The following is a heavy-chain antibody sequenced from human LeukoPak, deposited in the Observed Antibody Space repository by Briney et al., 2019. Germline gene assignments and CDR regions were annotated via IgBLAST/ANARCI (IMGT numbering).Heavy chain of an antibody. D-gene: IGHD5-24*01. V-gene: IGHV4-39*02. CDR3: ASGRMATLKPGYYFDY. J-gene: IGHJ4*02. CDR2: FYHSRST. CDR1: GGSVRGRYYC. Sequence: SETLSLTCTVSGGSVRGRYYCWGFIRHPPGKGLEGIGSFYHSRSTYSHAPLKSRLTMSADTSKNDFSLQLSSVTAADTAVYYCASGRMATLKPGYYFDYWGQGILVTVSS.